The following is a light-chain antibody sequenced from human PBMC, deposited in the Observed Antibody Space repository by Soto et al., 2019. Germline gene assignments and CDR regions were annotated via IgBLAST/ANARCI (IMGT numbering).Light chain of an antibody. V-gene: IGKV1-NL1*01. CDR2: ASS. J-gene: IGKJ1*01. Sequence: IQLTQSPASLSASAGDRLTIACRPSQLLXNYFAWDQKKPGKVPKVLXDASSTRDTGIPARLSGGGSVTEFTLTITSMQSEDFSVYYCQQYQNGTRTFGQGTKVEIK. CDR1: QLLXNY. CDR3: QQYQNGTRT.